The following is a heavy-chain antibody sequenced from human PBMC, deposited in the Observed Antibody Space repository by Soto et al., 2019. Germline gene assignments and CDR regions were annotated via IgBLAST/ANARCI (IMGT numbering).Heavy chain of an antibody. CDR3: AKTPGSRGTDY. CDR1: GFIFSSCA. V-gene: IGHV3-23*01. Sequence: PGGSLRLSCAASGFIFSSCAMSWVRQAPGKGLEWVSGISGGGSITYYADSVKGRFTISRDNSKNIVYLQLISLRAEDMAVYYCAKTPGSRGTDYWGQGTLVTVSS. J-gene: IGHJ4*02. CDR2: ISGGGSIT. D-gene: IGHD3-16*01.